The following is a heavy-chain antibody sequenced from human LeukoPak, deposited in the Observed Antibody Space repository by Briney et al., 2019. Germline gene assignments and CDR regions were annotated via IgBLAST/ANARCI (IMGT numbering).Heavy chain of an antibody. D-gene: IGHD3-22*01. V-gene: IGHV3-7*01. CDR2: LKFDGIEN. Sequence: PGGSLRLSCVGSGFRFSDYWMTWVRQAPGKGLEWVATLKFDGIENYHVGSVAGRFTISRDNAKSSLYLQMNSLRAEDTAVYYCARGSRASGYCPFDYWGQGTLVAVSS. CDR1: GFRFSDYW. J-gene: IGHJ4*02. CDR3: ARGSRASGYCPFDY.